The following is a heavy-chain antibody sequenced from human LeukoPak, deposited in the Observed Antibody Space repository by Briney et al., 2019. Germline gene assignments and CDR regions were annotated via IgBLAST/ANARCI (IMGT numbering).Heavy chain of an antibody. D-gene: IGHD6-13*01. Sequence: SETLSLTCAVYGGSFSGYYWSWIRQPPGKGLEWIGEINHSGSTNYNPSLKSRVTISVDTSKNQFSLRLSSVTAADTAVYYCARGKAAAGDFDYWGQGTLVTVSS. V-gene: IGHV4-34*01. CDR2: INHSGST. J-gene: IGHJ4*02. CDR1: GGSFSGYY. CDR3: ARGKAAAGDFDY.